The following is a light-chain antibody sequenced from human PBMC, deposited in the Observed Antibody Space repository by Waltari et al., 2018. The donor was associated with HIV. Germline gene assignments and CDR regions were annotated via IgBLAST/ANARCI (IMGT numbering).Light chain of an antibody. CDR1: QSVLYSSNTKNY. Sequence: IVMTQSQDSLAVSLGERATINCKSSQSVLYSSNTKNYLAWYQQKPGQPPKLLIYWASTREAGVPDRFSGSGSGTDFTLTISSLQAEDVAVYYCQQYYSTPPALGQGTKVEIK. CDR2: WAS. CDR3: QQYYSTPPA. J-gene: IGKJ1*01. V-gene: IGKV4-1*01.